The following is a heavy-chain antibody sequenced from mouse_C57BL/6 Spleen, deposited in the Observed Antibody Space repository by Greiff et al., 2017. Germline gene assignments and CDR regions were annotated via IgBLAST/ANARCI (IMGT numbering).Heavy chain of an antibody. J-gene: IGHJ3*01. CDR2: IDPETGGT. Sequence: QVQLQQSGAELVRPGASVTLSCKASGYTFTDYEMHWVKQTPVHGLEWIGAIDPETGGTAYNQKFKGKDILTADKSSSTAYMELRSLTSEDSAVYYCTREEDGYPAWFAYWGQGTLVTVSA. CDR3: TREEDGYPAWFAY. V-gene: IGHV1-15*01. CDR1: GYTFTDYE. D-gene: IGHD2-3*01.